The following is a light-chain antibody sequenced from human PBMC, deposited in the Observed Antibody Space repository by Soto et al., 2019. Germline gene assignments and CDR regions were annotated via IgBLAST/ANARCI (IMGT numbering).Light chain of an antibody. CDR3: QSYDSSLSGYV. V-gene: IGLV1-40*01. Sequence: QSVLTQPPSVSGAPGQRVTISCTGSSSNIGAGYDVHWYQQLPGTAPKLLIYGNSNRPSGVPDRFSGSKSGTSASLAITGLQAEYEADYYCQSYDSSLSGYVFGTGTKLPVL. CDR1: SSNIGAGYD. CDR2: GNS. J-gene: IGLJ1*01.